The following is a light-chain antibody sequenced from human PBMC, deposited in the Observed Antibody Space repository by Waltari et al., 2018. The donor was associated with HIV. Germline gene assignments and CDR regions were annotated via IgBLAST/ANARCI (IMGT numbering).Light chain of an antibody. CDR3: SSYTSSSTRV. V-gene: IGLV2-14*01. J-gene: IGLJ2*01. CDR2: EVS. CDR1: RSDVGGYNY. Sequence: QSALTQPASVSGSPGQSITISCTGTRSDVGGYNYVSWYQQHTGKAPKLMMYEVSNRPSGVSNRFSGSKSGNTASLTISGLQAEDEADYYCSSYTSSSTRVFGGGTKLTVL.